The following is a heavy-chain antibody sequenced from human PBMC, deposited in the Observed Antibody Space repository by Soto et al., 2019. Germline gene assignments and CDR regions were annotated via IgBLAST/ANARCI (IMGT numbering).Heavy chain of an antibody. CDR3: AKDSSSSLLFGYYGMDV. V-gene: IGHV3-9*01. Sequence: EVQLVESGGGLVQPGRSLRLSCAASGFTFDDYAMHWVRQAPGKGLEWVSGISWNSGSIGYADSVKGRFTISRDNAKNSLYLQMNSLRAEDTALYYCAKDSSSSLLFGYYGMDVWGQGTTVTVSS. D-gene: IGHD6-6*01. CDR2: ISWNSGSI. CDR1: GFTFDDYA. J-gene: IGHJ6*02.